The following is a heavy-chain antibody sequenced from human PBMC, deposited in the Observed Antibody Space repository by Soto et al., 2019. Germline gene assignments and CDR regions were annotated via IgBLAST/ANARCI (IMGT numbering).Heavy chain of an antibody. CDR1: GYTFTRSG. V-gene: IGHV1-18*01. CDR2: ISTYNGDT. CDR3: AKVSRKGSAIDFDY. Sequence: ASVKGSCKASGYTFTRSGISWVRQAPGQGLEWMGWISTYNGDTNYAQTFQGRVTMTTDTSTSTVHMEVRSLRSDDTAVYYCAKVSRKGSAIDFDYWGQGTLVTVSS. J-gene: IGHJ4*02. D-gene: IGHD3-10*01.